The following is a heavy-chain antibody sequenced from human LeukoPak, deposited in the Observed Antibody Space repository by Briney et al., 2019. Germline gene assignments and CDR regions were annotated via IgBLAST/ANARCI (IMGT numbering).Heavy chain of an antibody. CDR3: ARGGISRDLDY. Sequence: QPGGSLRLSCVASGFSFSTYWMHWVRQAPGKGLEWVSYISSSSSIIYNADSVKGRFTISRDNAKNSLYLQMNSLRAEDTAVYYCARGGISRDLDYWGQGTLVTVSS. CDR1: GFSFSTYW. CDR2: ISSSSSII. J-gene: IGHJ4*02. V-gene: IGHV3-48*04.